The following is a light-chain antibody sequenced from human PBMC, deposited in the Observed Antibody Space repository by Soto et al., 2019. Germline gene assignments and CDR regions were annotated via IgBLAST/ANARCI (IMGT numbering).Light chain of an antibody. Sequence: EIVLTQSPGTLSLSPGERATLSCRASQSVSSNLAWYQQKPGQAPRLLIYDASNRATGIPARFSGSGSGTDFTLTISSLEPEDFAVYYCQQRSNWPWTFGQGTKVE. CDR2: DAS. CDR3: QQRSNWPWT. V-gene: IGKV3-11*01. CDR1: QSVSSN. J-gene: IGKJ1*01.